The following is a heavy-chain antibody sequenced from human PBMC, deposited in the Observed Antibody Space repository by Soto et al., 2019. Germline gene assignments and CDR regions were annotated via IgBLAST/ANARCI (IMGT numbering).Heavy chain of an antibody. CDR3: AIHQGSGSPNPLDY. V-gene: IGHV4-30-2*01. D-gene: IGHD3-10*01. J-gene: IGHJ4*02. CDR1: GGSISSSGYS. Sequence: SETLCLTCAASGGSISSSGYSWSWIRQHPGKGLGWSAFIYPSGRTYYNPTLKSRVTISVDRSKNQFTHKLTAVTAADTALYYFAIHQGSGSPNPLDYWGQRTLVTVSS. CDR2: IYPSGRT.